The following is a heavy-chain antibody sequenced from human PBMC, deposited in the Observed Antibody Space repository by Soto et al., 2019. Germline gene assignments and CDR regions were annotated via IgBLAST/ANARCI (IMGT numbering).Heavy chain of an antibody. CDR3: ARRVLRYFDWSTYGMDV. D-gene: IGHD3-9*01. V-gene: IGHV4-39*01. CDR1: GGSISSSSYY. J-gene: IGHJ6*02. Sequence: PSETLSLTCTVSGGSISSSSYYWGWIRQPPGKGLEWIGSIYYSGSTYYNPSLKSRVTISVDTSKNQFSLKLSSVTAADTAVYYCARRVLRYFDWSTYGMDVWGQGTTVTVSS. CDR2: IYYSGST.